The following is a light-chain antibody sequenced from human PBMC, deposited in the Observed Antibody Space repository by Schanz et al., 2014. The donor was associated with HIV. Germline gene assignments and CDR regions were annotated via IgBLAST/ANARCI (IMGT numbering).Light chain of an antibody. CDR2: SAT. CDR1: QTVSSNS. V-gene: IGKV3-20*01. Sequence: EIVLTQSPVILSLSPGERATLSCRASQTVSSNSLGWYQQKRGQVPRLLIYSATRKANGIPDRFSGSGSGTVFTRTISRLEPEDFAVYYCQHYGSSFGPGTKVDIK. J-gene: IGKJ3*01. CDR3: QHYGSS.